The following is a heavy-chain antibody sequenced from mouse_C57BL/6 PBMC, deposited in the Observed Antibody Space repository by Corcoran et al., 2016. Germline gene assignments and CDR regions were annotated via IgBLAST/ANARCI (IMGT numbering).Heavy chain of an antibody. CDR2: MFPGSGRT. D-gene: IGHD1-1*01. Sequence: PPLVKPGASVKIPCKASDYNFPDYYINWVKQRHGQGLEWNGCMFPGSGRTYYNEKFKGKATLTVDKSSSTAYMLLSSLTSEDSAVYFCARGPYYYGSRYALDYWGQGTSFTVSS. V-gene: IGHV1-75*01. CDR3: ARGPYYYGSRYALDY. CDR1: DYNFPDYY. J-gene: IGHJ4*01.